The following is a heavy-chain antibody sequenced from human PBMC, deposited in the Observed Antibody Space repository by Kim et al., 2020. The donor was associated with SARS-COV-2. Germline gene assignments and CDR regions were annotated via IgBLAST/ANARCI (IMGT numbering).Heavy chain of an antibody. D-gene: IGHD2-21*02. CDR3: SRETGPSGDKEAVDN. CDR1: GFTVSSNS. V-gene: IGHV3-66*01. CDR2: IYSGGST. Sequence: GGSLRLSCAASGFTVSSNSMSWVRQAPGKGLEWVSTIYSGGSTDYEAYVKDRLTTSRDNSKNTLFLQLNNMRSEDTAVYYCSRETGPSGDKEAVDNWGQG. J-gene: IGHJ4*02.